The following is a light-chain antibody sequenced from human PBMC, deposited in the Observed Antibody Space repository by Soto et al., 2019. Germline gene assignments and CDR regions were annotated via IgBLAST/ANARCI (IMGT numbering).Light chain of an antibody. V-gene: IGLV4-69*01. CDR1: SGHSSYA. CDR2: VNSDGSH. J-gene: IGLJ2*01. CDR3: QTWCTGIL. Sequence: QLVLTQSPSASASLGASVKLTCTLSSGHSSYAIAWHQQQPEKGPRYLMKVNSDGSHSKGDGIPDRFSGSSSGAERYLTTSSLQSEDEDDYDCQTWCTGILLGGGTKLTVL.